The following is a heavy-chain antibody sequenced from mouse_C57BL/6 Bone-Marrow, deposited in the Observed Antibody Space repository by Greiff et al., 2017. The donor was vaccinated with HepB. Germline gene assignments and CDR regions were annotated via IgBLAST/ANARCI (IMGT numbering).Heavy chain of an antibody. V-gene: IGHV14-2*01. CDR2: IDPEDGET. CDR3: ARSGNGYDGEAWFAY. D-gene: IGHD2-2*01. CDR1: GFNIKNTY. J-gene: IGHJ3*01. Sequence: EVQLQQSVAELVRPGASVKLSCTASGFNIKNTYMHWVKQRTEQGLEWIGRIDPEDGETKYAPKFQGKATITADTSSNTAYLQLSSLTSEDTAVYYCARSGNGYDGEAWFAYWGQGTLVTVSA.